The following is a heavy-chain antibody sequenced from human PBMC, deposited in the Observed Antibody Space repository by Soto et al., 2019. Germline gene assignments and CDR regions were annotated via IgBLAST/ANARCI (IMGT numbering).Heavy chain of an antibody. CDR2: IYYSGST. V-gene: IGHV4-31*03. D-gene: IGHD2-2*01. J-gene: IGHJ4*02. Sequence: SETLSLTCTVSGGSISSGGYYWSWIRQHPGKGLEWIGYIYYSGSTYYNPSLKSRVTISVDTSKNQFSLKLSSVTAADTAVYYCARADIVVVPAAETATGSAFDYWGQGTLVTVSS. CDR1: GGSISSGGYY. CDR3: ARADIVVVPAAETATGSAFDY.